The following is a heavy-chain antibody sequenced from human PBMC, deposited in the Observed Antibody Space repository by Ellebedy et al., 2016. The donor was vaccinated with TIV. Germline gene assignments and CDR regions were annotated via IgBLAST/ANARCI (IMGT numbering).Heavy chain of an antibody. D-gene: IGHD6-19*01. V-gene: IGHV4-4*02. CDR3: ARGLAVAGRISWFDP. CDR2: VFHTGST. CDR1: GVSISTTNW. Sequence: MPSETLSLTCAVSGVSISTTNWWGWVRQPPGKGLEWIGEVFHTGSTNYNPSLKSRVSMSVHKSKNQFSLKLTSVTAADTAVYYCARGLAVAGRISWFDPWGQGTLVTVSS. J-gene: IGHJ5*02.